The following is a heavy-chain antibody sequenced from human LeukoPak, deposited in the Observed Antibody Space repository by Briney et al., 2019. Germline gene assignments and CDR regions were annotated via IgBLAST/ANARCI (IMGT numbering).Heavy chain of an antibody. CDR2: IYTSGST. CDR1: GGSISSYY. J-gene: IGHJ6*03. V-gene: IGHV4-4*07. CDR3: ARGAQDYYYYYMDV. Sequence: PSETLSLTCTVSGGSISSYYWSWIRQPAGKGLEWIGRIYTSGSTNYNPSLKSRVTMSVDTSKNQFSLKLSSVTAADTAVYYCARGAQDYYYYYMDVWGEGTTVTISS.